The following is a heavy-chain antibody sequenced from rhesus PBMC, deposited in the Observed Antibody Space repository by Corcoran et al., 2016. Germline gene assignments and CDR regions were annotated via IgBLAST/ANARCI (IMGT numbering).Heavy chain of an antibody. V-gene: IGHV4-122*02. D-gene: IGHD5-30*01. CDR3: ARDSWIQWVQFEFAQ. CDR1: GGSISSSYYY. Sequence: QVQLQESGPGLVKPSETLSLTCAVSGGSISSSYYYWSLIRQAPGQGLEWIGYLSYRGSNRQNPTLKSRVTSSRDKAKNQFSLKLSSVTAADTAVYYWARDSWIQWVQFEFAQWGQGVLVTVSS. J-gene: IGHJ4*01. CDR2: LSYRGSN.